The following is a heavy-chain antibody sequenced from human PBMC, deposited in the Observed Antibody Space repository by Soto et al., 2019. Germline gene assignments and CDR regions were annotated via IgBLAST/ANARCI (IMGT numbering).Heavy chain of an antibody. Sequence: SETLTSACTVSGGSISSCGYYWSWIRQHAGNGREWIAYIYYSGRTYYNPSLKSRATRSVDTSKNQSALKLSAVTAADTAVHYCARDNVDYSNPKYGMDVWGQANAFT. CDR1: GGSISSCGYY. CDR3: ARDNVDYSNPKYGMDV. V-gene: IGHV4-31*03. CDR2: IYYSGRT. D-gene: IGHD4-4*01. J-gene: IGHJ6*02.